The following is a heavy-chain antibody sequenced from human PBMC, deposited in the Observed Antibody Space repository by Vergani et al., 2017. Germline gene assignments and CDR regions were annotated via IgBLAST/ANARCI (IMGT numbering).Heavy chain of an antibody. D-gene: IGHD6-19*01. CDR1: GFTFSRYS. CDR2: ISSSSSYI. J-gene: IGHJ6*02. CDR3: AREPEQWLVNYYYGMDV. Sequence: EVQLVESGGGLVKPGGSLRLSCAASGFTFSRYSMNWVRQAPGKGLEWVSSISSSSSYIYYADSVKGRFTISRDNAKNSLYLQMNSLRAEDTAVYYCAREPEQWLVNYYYGMDVWGQGTTVTVSS. V-gene: IGHV3-21*01.